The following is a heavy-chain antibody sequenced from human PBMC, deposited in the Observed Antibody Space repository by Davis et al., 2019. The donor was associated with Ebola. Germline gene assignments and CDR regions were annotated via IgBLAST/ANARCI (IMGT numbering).Heavy chain of an antibody. D-gene: IGHD2-8*01. V-gene: IGHV3-23*01. CDR1: GFTFSSYA. J-gene: IGHJ5*02. Sequence: GSLRLSCAASGFTFSSYAMSWVRQAPGKGLESVSAISGSGGSTYYADSVKGRLTISRDNSKNTPYLQMNSLKAEDTAVYYCAKGGSMVYAHPFDPWGQGTLVTVSS. CDR3: AKGGSMVYAHPFDP. CDR2: ISGSGGST.